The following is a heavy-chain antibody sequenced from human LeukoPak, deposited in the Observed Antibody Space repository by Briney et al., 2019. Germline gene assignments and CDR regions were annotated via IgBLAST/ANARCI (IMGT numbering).Heavy chain of an antibody. J-gene: IGHJ6*03. CDR2: IYSGGTT. CDR1: GFTVSGNY. D-gene: IGHD1-26*01. CDR3: ARDPYSGSYGDSYYYYMDV. Sequence: GGSLRLSCAVSGFTVSGNYMSWVRQAPGKGLEWVSLIYSGGTTYYADSVKGRFTISRDNSKNTLYLQMNSLRAEDTAVYYCARDPYSGSYGDSYYYYMDVWGKGTTVTVSS. V-gene: IGHV3-53*01.